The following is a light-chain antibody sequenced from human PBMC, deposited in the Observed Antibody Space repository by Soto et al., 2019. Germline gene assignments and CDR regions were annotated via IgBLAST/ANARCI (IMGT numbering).Light chain of an antibody. V-gene: IGLV2-14*01. J-gene: IGLJ2*01. CDR1: SSDVGGYNY. CDR3: SSYTSSSVV. Sequence: QAASVSGSPGQSITISCTRTSSDVGGYNYVSWYQLHPGKVPKLMIYEVRYRPSGISNRFSGSKSGNTASLTISGLQAEDEADYYCSSYTSSSVVFGGGTKLTVL. CDR2: EVR.